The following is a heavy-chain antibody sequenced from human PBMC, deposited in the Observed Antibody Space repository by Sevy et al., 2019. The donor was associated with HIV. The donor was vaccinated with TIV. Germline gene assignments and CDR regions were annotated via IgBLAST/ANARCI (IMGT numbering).Heavy chain of an antibody. D-gene: IGHD2-2*01. Sequence: ASVKVSCKVSGYTLTELSMHWVRQAPGKGLEWMGGFDPEDGETIYAQKFQGRVTMTEDTSTDTAYMELSSLRSEDTAVYYCATVSLSPAAHNWFDPWGQGTLVTVSS. CDR2: FDPEDGET. V-gene: IGHV1-24*01. CDR3: ATVSLSPAAHNWFDP. CDR1: GYTLTELS. J-gene: IGHJ5*02.